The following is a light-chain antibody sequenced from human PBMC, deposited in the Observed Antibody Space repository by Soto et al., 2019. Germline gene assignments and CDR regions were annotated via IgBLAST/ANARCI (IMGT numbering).Light chain of an antibody. V-gene: IGKV1-8*01. CDR3: QQYYSYPA. Sequence: AIRMTQSPSSLSSSTGDRVTITCRASQGISSYLAWYQQKLGKAPKLLIYAASTLQSGVPSRLSGSGSGTDFTLTISCMQSEDFATYYCQQYYSYPAFGQGTRLEIK. CDR1: QGISSY. CDR2: AAS. J-gene: IGKJ5*01.